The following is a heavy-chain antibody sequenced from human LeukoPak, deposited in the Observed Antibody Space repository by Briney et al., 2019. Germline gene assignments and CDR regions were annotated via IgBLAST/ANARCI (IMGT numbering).Heavy chain of an antibody. CDR3: ARGDSSRTFDYGLWCYYDSSRTFDY. D-gene: IGHD3-22*01. Sequence: QTGGSLRLSCAASGFTFSSYAMHWVRQAPGKGLEWVAVISYDGSNKYYADSVKGRFTISRDNSKNTLYLQMNSLRSEDTAVYYCARGDSSRTFDYGLWCYYDSSRTFDYWGQGTLVTVSS. CDR1: GFTFSSYA. J-gene: IGHJ4*02. V-gene: IGHV3-30-3*01. CDR2: ISYDGSNK.